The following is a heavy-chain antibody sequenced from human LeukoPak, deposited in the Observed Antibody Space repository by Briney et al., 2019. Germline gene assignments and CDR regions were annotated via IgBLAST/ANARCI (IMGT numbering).Heavy chain of an antibody. V-gene: IGHV3-23*01. CDR3: GKDSYVGVNWFDP. J-gene: IGHJ5*02. CDR2: ISGSGGRT. CDR1: GFSFSSNS. D-gene: IGHD1-26*01. Sequence: GGSLRLSCAASGFSFSSNSMSWVRQAPGRGLEWVSAISGSGGRTFYADSVKGRFTISRDNSKNMVYLEMNSLRVEDTAVYYCGKDSYVGVNWFDPRGQGTLVTVSS.